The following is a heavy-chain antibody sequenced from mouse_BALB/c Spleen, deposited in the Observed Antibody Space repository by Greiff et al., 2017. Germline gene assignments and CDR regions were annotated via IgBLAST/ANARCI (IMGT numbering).Heavy chain of an antibody. J-gene: IGHJ2*01. CDR3: ARGNYYLDD. D-gene: IGHD2-1*01. Sequence: QVQLQQPGAELVMPGASVKMSCKASGYTFTDYWMHWVKQRPGQGLEWIGAIDTSDSYTSYNQKFKGKATLTVDESSSTAYMQLSSLTSEDSAVYYCARGNYYLDDWGQGTTLTVSS. V-gene: IGHV1-69*01. CDR1: GYTFTDYW. CDR2: IDTSDSYT.